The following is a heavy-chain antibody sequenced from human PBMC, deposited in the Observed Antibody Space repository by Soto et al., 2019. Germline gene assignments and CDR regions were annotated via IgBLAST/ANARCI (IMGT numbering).Heavy chain of an antibody. D-gene: IGHD1-26*01. CDR1: GFPFDDYS. CDR2: ISWDGADT. V-gene: IGHV3-43*01. J-gene: IGHJ4*02. CDR3: SDCGSSAFDS. Sequence: PGGSLRLSCAASGFPFDDYSMNWVRQVPGKGLEWVSLISWDGADTYYADSVKGRFTVSRDNSKNSLYLQMNTLKTEDTAVYYCSDCGSSAFDSWGQGTLVTVSS.